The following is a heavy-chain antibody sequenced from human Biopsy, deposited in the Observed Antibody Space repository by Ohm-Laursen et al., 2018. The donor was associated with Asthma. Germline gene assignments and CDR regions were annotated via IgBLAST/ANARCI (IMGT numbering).Heavy chain of an antibody. V-gene: IGHV1-69*01. D-gene: IGHD5-12*01. J-gene: IGHJ6*02. CDR3: ARGYSGSDRIVYYYSGLEV. CDR1: GDSFSNYA. CDR2: LIPVLGTP. Sequence: GSSVKVSCNASGDSFSNYAISWVQQAPGQGLEWTGGLIPVLGTPDHAQMFEGRVTITADESTSTAYMELSSLSSEDTAVYYCARGYSGSDRIVYYYSGLEVWGQGTTVTVSS.